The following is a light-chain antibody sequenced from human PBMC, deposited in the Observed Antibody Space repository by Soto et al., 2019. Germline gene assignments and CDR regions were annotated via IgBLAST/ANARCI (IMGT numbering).Light chain of an antibody. J-gene: IGLJ2*01. V-gene: IGLV2-8*01. CDR2: EVS. CDR1: SSDVGGYNY. Sequence: QSVLTQPPSASGSPGQSVTISCTGTSSDVGGYNYVSWYQQHPGKAPKFLIFEVSRRPSGVPDRFSGSKSGNTASLTVSRLQADDEADYYCSSYAGSNNPVIFGGGTKLTVL. CDR3: SSYAGSNNPVI.